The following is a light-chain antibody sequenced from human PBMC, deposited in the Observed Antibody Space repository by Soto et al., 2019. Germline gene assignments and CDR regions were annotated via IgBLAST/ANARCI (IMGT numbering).Light chain of an antibody. CDR1: SSDVGIYNY. Sequence: QSALTQPASVSGSPGQSITISCTGTSSDVGIYNYVSWYQQHPGKAPKLMIYEVSNRPSGVPNRFSGSKSGNTASLTISGLQAEDEADYYCNSYTSSSTQVFGTGTKVTLL. CDR2: EVS. J-gene: IGLJ1*01. CDR3: NSYTSSSTQV. V-gene: IGLV2-14*01.